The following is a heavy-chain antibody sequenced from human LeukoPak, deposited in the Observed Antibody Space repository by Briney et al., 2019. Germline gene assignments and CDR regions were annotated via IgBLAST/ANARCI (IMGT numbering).Heavy chain of an antibody. D-gene: IGHD3-22*01. J-gene: IGHJ4*02. Sequence: ASVKVSCKASGYTFTGYYMHWVRQAPGQGLEWMGWINPNSGGTNYAQKFQGRVTMTRDTSISTAYMELSRLRSDDTAVYYCARANSYDGSGHYYEFAYWGQGTLVTVSS. V-gene: IGHV1-2*02. CDR1: GYTFTGYY. CDR3: ARANSYDGSGHYYEFAY. CDR2: INPNSGGT.